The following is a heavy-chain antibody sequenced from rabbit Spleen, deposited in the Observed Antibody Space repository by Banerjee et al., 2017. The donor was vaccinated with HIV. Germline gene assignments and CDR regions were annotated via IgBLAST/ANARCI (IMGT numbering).Heavy chain of an antibody. CDR3: TRSDVHNYGYRL. V-gene: IGHV1S45*01. Sequence: QEQLVESGGGLVQPEGSPTLTCTASGFSFSSNSYMCWVRQAPGKGLEWIGCIYIGGGNTYSASWAKGRFTISKTSSTTVTLQLTSLTAADTATYFCTRSDVHNYGYRLWGPGTLVTVS. J-gene: IGHJ6*01. CDR1: GFSFSSNSY. CDR2: IYIGGGNT. D-gene: IGHD6-1*01.